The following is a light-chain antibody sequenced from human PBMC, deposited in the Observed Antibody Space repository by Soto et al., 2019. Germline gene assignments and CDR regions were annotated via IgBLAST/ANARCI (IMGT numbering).Light chain of an antibody. J-gene: IGKJ1*01. V-gene: IGKV3D-20*02. CDR3: HQRQSWPRT. CDR1: QSLTNSF. Sequence: EFVLTQSPGTLSLSPGERATLSCRASQSLTNSFIAWYQQKPGQAPRLLIYDTSSRASGIPDRFSASGTGTDFTLTISDVQPEDFAVYYCHQRQSWPRTFGQGTKVDI. CDR2: DTS.